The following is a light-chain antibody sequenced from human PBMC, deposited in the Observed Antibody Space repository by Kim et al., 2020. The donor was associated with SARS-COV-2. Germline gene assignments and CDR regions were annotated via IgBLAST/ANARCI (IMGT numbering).Light chain of an antibody. CDR2: YKSDSDN. J-gene: IGLJ3*02. Sequence: QPVLTQPSSLSASPGASASLTCTLRSGITVGTYKMYWYQQKPGSPPQYLLMYKSDSDNHQGSGVPSRFSGSKDVSANAGILLISGLQSEAEADYYCMIWHSSTGVFGGGTQLNVL. V-gene: IGLV5-45*03. CDR1: SGITVGTYK. CDR3: MIWHSSTGV.